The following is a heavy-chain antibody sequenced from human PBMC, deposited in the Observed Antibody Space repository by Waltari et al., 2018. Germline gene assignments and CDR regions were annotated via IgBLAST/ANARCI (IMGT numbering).Heavy chain of an antibody. V-gene: IGHV3-74*01. CDR1: GFTFSNHW. Sequence: EVQLVESGGGLVQPGGSLRLSCAASGFTFSNHWIYWVRQAPGKGLVWGCHINSQGTSPTTATSVKSRFTISRDNAKNTLYLQMNSLRAEDTAVYYCARAFVNIAARGLDAWGQGTTVTVSS. CDR2: INSQGTSP. J-gene: IGHJ6*02. CDR3: ARAFVNIAARGLDA. D-gene: IGHD6-6*01.